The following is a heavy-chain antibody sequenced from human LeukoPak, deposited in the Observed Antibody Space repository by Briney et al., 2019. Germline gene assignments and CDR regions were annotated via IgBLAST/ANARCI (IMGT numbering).Heavy chain of an antibody. CDR2: IYPGGST. CDR1: GFTVSSNY. J-gene: IGHJ3*02. Sequence: GGSLRLSCAASGFTVSSNYMSWVRQAPGKGLEWVSVIYPGGSTYYAGSVQGRFTVSRDNSKNTLYLQMNSLRDGDTAMYYCARTTVTTNFKDAFDIWGQGTVVTVSS. CDR3: ARTTVTTNFKDAFDI. V-gene: IGHV3-53*01. D-gene: IGHD4-17*01.